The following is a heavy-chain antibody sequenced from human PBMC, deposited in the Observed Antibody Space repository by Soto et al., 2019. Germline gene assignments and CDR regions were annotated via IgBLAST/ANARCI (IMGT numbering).Heavy chain of an antibody. D-gene: IGHD3-9*01. Sequence: SETLSLTCAVYGGSFSGYYWSWIRQPPGKGLEWIGEITHRGSTNYNPSLKSRVTISVDTSKNQFSLKLSSVTAADTAVYYCARGDILTGYTYWGHGTLVT. V-gene: IGHV4-34*01. CDR2: ITHRGST. J-gene: IGHJ4*01. CDR1: GGSFSGYY. CDR3: ARGDILTGYTY.